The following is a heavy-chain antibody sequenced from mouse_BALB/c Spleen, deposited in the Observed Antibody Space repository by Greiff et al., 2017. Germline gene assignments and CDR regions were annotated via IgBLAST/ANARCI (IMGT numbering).Heavy chain of an antibody. Sequence: DVHLVESGGGLVKPGGSLKLSCAASGFTFSDYYMYWVRQTPEKRLEWVATISDGGSYTYYPDSVKGRFTISRDNAKNNLYLQMSSLKSEDTAMYYCARRGLRGYAMDYWGQGTSVTVSS. V-gene: IGHV5-4*02. CDR1: GFTFSDYY. CDR3: ARRGLRGYAMDY. D-gene: IGHD1-1*01. CDR2: ISDGGSYT. J-gene: IGHJ4*01.